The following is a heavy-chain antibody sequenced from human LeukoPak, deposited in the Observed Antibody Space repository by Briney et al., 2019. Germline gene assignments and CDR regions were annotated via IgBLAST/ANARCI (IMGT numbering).Heavy chain of an antibody. CDR3: ARDGSVEMGLYHADWYFDL. D-gene: IGHD5-24*01. J-gene: IGHJ2*01. CDR1: GGSISSGGYY. Sequence: SQILSLTCTVSGGSISSGGYYWSWIRQHPGKGLEWIGYIYYSGSTYYNPSLKSRVTISVDTSKNQFSLKLSSVTAADTAVYYCARDGSVEMGLYHADWYFDLWGRGTLVTVSS. CDR2: IYYSGST. V-gene: IGHV4-31*03.